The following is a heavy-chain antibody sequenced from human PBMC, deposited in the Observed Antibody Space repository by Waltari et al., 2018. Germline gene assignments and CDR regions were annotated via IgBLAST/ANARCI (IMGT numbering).Heavy chain of an antibody. CDR2: IIPIFGTA. D-gene: IGHD6-13*01. J-gene: IGHJ6*02. CDR1: GYPFTSYA. CDR3: ASIVGAAGTLGPSYYGMDV. V-gene: IGHV1-69*05. Sequence: QVQLVQSGAEVKKPGASVKVSCKASGYPFTSYAMHWVRQAPGQRLEWMGGIIPIFGTANYAQKFQGRVTITTDESTSTAYMELSSLRSEDTAVYYCASIVGAAGTLGPSYYGMDVWGQGTTVTVSS.